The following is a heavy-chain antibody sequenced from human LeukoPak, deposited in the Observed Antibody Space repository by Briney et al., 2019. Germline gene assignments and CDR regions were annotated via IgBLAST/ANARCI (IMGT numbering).Heavy chain of an antibody. D-gene: IGHD2-8*01. V-gene: IGHV3-53*01. CDR3: AKYGIVLPPGSHIPHWFDF. Sequence: GGSLRLSCAASGFTVSSNYMSGVRQAPGKGLEWVSVIYIGGSTYYADSVKGRFTISRDISKNTVYLQMNSLRGDDTAVYYCAKYGIVLPPGSHIPHWFDFWGQGSLVTVSS. CDR2: IYIGGST. J-gene: IGHJ5*01. CDR1: GFTVSSNY.